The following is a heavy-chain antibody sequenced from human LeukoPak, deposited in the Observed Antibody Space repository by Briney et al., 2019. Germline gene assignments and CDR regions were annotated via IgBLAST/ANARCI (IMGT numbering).Heavy chain of an antibody. CDR1: GYTFTGYY. CDR3: AREGNLESSWYFFGDDY. CDR2: INPNSGGT. Sequence: ASVKVSCKASGYTFTGYYMHWVRQAPGQGLEWMGWINPNSGGTNYAQKFQGRVTMTRDTSISTAYMELSRLGSDDTAVYYCAREGNLESSWYFFGDDYWGQGTLVTVSS. V-gene: IGHV1-2*02. D-gene: IGHD6-13*01. J-gene: IGHJ4*02.